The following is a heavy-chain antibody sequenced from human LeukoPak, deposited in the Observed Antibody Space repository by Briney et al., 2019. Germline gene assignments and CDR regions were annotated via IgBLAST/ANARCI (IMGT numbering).Heavy chain of an antibody. CDR2: ISSSGSTI. V-gene: IGHV3-48*03. CDR1: GFTFSSYE. J-gene: IGHJ4*02. Sequence: PGGSLRLSCAASGFTFSSYEMNWVRQAPGKGLEWVSYISSSGSTIYYADSVKGRFTISRDNAKNSLYLQMNSLRAEDAAVYYCARPRCSSGWCWYFDYWGQGTLVTVSS. D-gene: IGHD6-19*01. CDR3: ARPRCSSGWCWYFDY.